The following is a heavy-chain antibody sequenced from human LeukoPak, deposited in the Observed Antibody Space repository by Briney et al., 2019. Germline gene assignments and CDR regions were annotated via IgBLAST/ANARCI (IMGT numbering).Heavy chain of an antibody. D-gene: IGHD3-22*01. CDR1: GFTFSRDW. Sequence: GGSLRLSCAAAGFTFSRDWMSRVRQAPGKGLEWVSAIGGSGGSTYYADSVKGRFTISRDNSKNTLYLQMNSLRAEDTAVYYCAKNPPGRGGYDPYYFDYWGQGTLVTVSS. V-gene: IGHV3-23*01. J-gene: IGHJ4*02. CDR2: IGGSGGST. CDR3: AKNPPGRGGYDPYYFDY.